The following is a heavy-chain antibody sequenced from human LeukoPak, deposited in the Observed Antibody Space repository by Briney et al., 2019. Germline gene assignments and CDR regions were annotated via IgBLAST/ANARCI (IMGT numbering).Heavy chain of an antibody. V-gene: IGHV3-30*02. CDR2: IRYDGSNK. J-gene: IGHJ4*02. D-gene: IGHD3-22*01. Sequence: GGSLRLSCAASGFTFSSYGMHWVRQAPGKGLEWVAFIRYDGSNKYYADSVKGRFTLSRDNSKNTLYLQMNSLRAEDTAVYYCAKIPGRNYYDSSGQGYWGQGTLVTVSS. CDR1: GFTFSSYG. CDR3: AKIPGRNYYDSSGQGY.